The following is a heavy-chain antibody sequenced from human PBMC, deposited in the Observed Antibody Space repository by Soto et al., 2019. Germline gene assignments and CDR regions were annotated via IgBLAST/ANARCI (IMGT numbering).Heavy chain of an antibody. CDR3: VRGSPGWWLAY. J-gene: IGHJ4*02. V-gene: IGHV4-59*01. CDR1: GDSISRYY. CDR2: IYESGES. Sequence: QVQLQESGPGLVKPSETLSLTCSVSGDSISRYYWGWIRKPPGKGLEWIGYIYESGESNYNPSLKSRLTMSVDTSTNLFSLKLTSVTAADTAVYYCVRGSPGWWLAYWGQGTLVTVSS. D-gene: IGHD2-21*01.